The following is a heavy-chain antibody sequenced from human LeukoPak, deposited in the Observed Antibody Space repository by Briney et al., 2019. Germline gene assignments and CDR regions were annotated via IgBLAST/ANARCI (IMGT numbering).Heavy chain of an antibody. D-gene: IGHD1-26*01. CDR1: GGTFSSYA. Sequence: SVKVSCKASGGTFSSYAISWVRQAPGQGLEWMGGIIPIFGTANYAQKFQGRVTITADKSTSTAYIELSSLRSEDTAVYYCARGGDYYIHNNWFDPWGQGTLVTVSS. J-gene: IGHJ5*02. V-gene: IGHV1-69*06. CDR2: IIPIFGTA. CDR3: ARGGDYYIHNNWFDP.